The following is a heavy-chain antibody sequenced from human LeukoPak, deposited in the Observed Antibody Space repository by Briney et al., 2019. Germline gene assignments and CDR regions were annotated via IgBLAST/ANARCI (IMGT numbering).Heavy chain of an antibody. D-gene: IGHD6-13*01. V-gene: IGHV3-11*03. CDR2: ISSSSSYT. CDR3: AKYGTAAAGSGYCFYGMDV. J-gene: IGHJ6*02. Sequence: GGSLRLSCAASGFTFSDYYMSWIRQAPGKGLEWVSYISSSSSYTNYADSVKGRFTISRDNSKNTLYLQMNSLRAEDTAVYYCAKYGTAAAGSGYCFYGMDVWGQGTTVTVSS. CDR1: GFTFSDYY.